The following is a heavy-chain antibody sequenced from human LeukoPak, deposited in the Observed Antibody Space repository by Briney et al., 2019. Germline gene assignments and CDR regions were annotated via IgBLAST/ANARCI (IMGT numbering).Heavy chain of an antibody. J-gene: IGHJ6*02. CDR2: IYSGGKT. CDR1: GFTVSSNY. V-gene: IGHV3-53*01. CDR3: AREGALVGGTTYYYGMDV. Sequence: GGSLRLSCAASGFTVSSNYLSWVRQAPGKGLEWVSVIYSGGKTYYADSVKGRFTISRDNSKNTLYLQMNNLRAEDTAGYYCAREGALVGGTTYYYGMDVWGQGTTVTVSS. D-gene: IGHD1-26*01.